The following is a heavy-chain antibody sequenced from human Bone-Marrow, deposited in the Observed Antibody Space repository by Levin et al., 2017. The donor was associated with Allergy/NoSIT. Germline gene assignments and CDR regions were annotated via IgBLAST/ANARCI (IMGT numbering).Heavy chain of an antibody. V-gene: IGHV3-9*01. J-gene: IGHJ4*02. D-gene: IGHD4-17*01. CDR2: ISWNSGRI. CDR1: GFRFDDYG. Sequence: SCAASGFRFDDYGMHWVRQAPGKGLEWVSGISWNSGRIGYADSVKGRFTISRDNAKNSLYLQMNSLRAEDSALYYCAKDIYGDYVLEYFDYWGQGTLVTVSS. CDR3: AKDIYGDYVLEYFDY.